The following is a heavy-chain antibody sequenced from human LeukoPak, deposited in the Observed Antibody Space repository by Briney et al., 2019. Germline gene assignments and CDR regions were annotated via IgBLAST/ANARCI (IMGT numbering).Heavy chain of an antibody. Sequence: NHGESLKISCKGSGYSFTSYWIGWVRQMPGKGLEWMGIIYPGDSDTRYSPSFQGQVTISADKSISTAYLQWSSLKASDTAMYYCASAVDSSGRRVGDAFDIWGQGTMVTVSS. V-gene: IGHV5-51*01. CDR1: GYSFTSYW. D-gene: IGHD3-22*01. CDR2: IYPGDSDT. CDR3: ASAVDSSGRRVGDAFDI. J-gene: IGHJ3*02.